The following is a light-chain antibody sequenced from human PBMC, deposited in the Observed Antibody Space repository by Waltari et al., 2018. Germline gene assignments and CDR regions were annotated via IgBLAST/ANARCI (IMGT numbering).Light chain of an antibody. CDR2: AAS. Sequence: DIQLTQSPSFLSASVGDRVTITCRASQGSSSYLAWYQQKPGQAPQVLIYAASTLQSGVPSRFSGSGSGTEFTLTSSSLQPEDFATYYCQQLNSYPLTFGGGTKVEIK. J-gene: IGKJ4*01. V-gene: IGKV1-9*01. CDR1: QGSSSY. CDR3: QQLNSYPLT.